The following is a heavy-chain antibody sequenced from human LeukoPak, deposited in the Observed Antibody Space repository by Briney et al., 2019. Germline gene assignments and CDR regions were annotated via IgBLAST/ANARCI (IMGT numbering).Heavy chain of an antibody. D-gene: IGHD6-13*01. Sequence: SQTLSLTCTVSGGSISSGSYYWSWIRQPAGKGLEWIGRIYTSGSTNYNPSLKSRVTISVDTSKNQFSLKLGSVTAADTAVYYCARALEQQLVQGHWFDPWGQGTLVTVSS. CDR2: IYTSGST. V-gene: IGHV4-61*02. J-gene: IGHJ5*02. CDR3: ARALEQQLVQGHWFDP. CDR1: GGSISSGSYY.